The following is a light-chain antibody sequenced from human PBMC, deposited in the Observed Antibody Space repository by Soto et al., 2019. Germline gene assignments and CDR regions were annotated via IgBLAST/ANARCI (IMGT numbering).Light chain of an antibody. Sequence: DIQMTQSPSTLSGSVGDRVTITCRASQTISSRLAWYQQKPGKAPKLLIYKASTLKSGVPSRFSGSGSGTEFTLTISSLQPDDFAPYYCQHYNSYSEAFGQGTKVDIK. CDR2: KAS. CDR3: QHYNSYSEA. V-gene: IGKV1-5*03. CDR1: QTISSR. J-gene: IGKJ1*01.